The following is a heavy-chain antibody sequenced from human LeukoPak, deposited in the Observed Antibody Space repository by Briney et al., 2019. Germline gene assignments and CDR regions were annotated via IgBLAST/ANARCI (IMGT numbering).Heavy chain of an antibody. V-gene: IGHV1-18*01. Sequence: ASVKVSCKASGYTFTSYGISWVRQAPGQGLEWMGWISAYNGNTNYAQKLQGRVTMTTDTSTSTAHMELRSLRSDDTAVYYCARTSAASLNYFDYWGQGTLVTVSS. CDR3: ARTSAASLNYFDY. J-gene: IGHJ4*02. CDR2: ISAYNGNT. CDR1: GYTFTSYG. D-gene: IGHD2-2*01.